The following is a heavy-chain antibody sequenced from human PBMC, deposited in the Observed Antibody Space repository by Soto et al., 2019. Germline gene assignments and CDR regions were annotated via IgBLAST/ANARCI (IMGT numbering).Heavy chain of an antibody. V-gene: IGHV1-18*04. J-gene: IGHJ5*02. CDR3: ARDRTYDILTGYLNWFDP. Sequence: ASVKVSCKASGYTFTSYGISWVRQAPGQGLEWMGWISAYNGNTNYAQKLQGRVTMTTDTSTSTAYMELRSLRSDDTAVYYCARDRTYDILTGYLNWFDPWGQGTMVTVYS. D-gene: IGHD3-9*01. CDR1: GYTFTSYG. CDR2: ISAYNGNT.